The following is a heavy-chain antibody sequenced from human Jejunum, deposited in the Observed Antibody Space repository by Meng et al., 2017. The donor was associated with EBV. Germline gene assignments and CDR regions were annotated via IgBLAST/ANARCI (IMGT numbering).Heavy chain of an antibody. CDR1: GDSISSSNW. J-gene: IGHJ4*02. CDR3: ARYGSGYFPALWY. Sequence: QVALQESGPGLVKPSGTLSLTCAVSGDSISSSNWWSWVRQPPGKGLEWIGEIYHSGSTNYNPSLKSRVAISVDKSKNQFSLKLSSVTAADTAVYYCARYGSGYFPALWYWGQGTLVTVSS. CDR2: IYHSGST. V-gene: IGHV4-4*02. D-gene: IGHD3-3*01.